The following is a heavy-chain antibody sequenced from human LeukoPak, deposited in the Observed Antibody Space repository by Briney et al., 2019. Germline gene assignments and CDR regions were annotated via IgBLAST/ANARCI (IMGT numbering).Heavy chain of an antibody. D-gene: IGHD2-2*01. J-gene: IGHJ6*02. CDR3: AREGVQLLQRTYYYYGMDV. CDR2: IYSGGNT. CDR1: GFTVSSNY. V-gene: IGHV3-66*01. Sequence: GGSLRLSCAASGFTVSSNYMSWVRQAPGKGLEWVSVIYSGGNTYYADSVKGRFTISRDNSKNTLYLQMNSLRAEDTAVYYCAREGVQLLQRTYYYYGMDVWGQGTTVTVSS.